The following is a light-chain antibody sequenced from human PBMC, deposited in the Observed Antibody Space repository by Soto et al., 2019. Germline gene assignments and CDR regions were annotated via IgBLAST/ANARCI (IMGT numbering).Light chain of an antibody. CDR2: AAS. CDR1: QGISTY. Sequence: DIQMTQSPSSLSASVGDRVTITCRASQGISTYLNWYQQKPGKAPKLLIYAASNLQSGVPSRFSGSGSETDFTLPISSLQPEDFATYSSQHSTTWAFGQGTKVDSK. J-gene: IGKJ1*01. CDR3: QHSTTWA. V-gene: IGKV1-39*01.